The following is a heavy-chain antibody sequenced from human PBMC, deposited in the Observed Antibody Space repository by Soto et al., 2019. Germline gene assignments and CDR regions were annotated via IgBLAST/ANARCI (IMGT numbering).Heavy chain of an antibody. CDR3: AHSSRYAAFDI. Sequence: QITLKESGPALVKDTQTLTLTCAFSGFSLSATGVSVGWIRQPPGKALEWLALVFWDDEKRYSPSLRNRRTITKDTSKNQVVLTMSNVDPADTATFYCAHSSRYAAFDIWGEGTLVTVSS. CDR1: GFSLSATGVS. V-gene: IGHV2-5*02. D-gene: IGHD3-9*01. J-gene: IGHJ3*02. CDR2: VFWDDEK.